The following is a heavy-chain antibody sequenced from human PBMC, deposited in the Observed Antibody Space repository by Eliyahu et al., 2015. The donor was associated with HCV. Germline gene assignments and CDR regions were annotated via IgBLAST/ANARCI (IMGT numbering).Heavy chain of an antibody. V-gene: IGHV3-20*04. Sequence: EVQLVESGGGVVRPGGSLRLXXAASGFTXXVXGXXWVRQAPGKGLEWVSGINWNGGSTGYADSVKGRFTISRDNAKNSLYLQMNSLRAEDTDLYYCARELEGAAGIYYYYGMDVWGQGTTVTVSS. CDR1: GFTXXVXG. CDR2: INWNGGST. CDR3: ARELEGAAGIYYYYGMDV. D-gene: IGHD6-13*01. J-gene: IGHJ6*02.